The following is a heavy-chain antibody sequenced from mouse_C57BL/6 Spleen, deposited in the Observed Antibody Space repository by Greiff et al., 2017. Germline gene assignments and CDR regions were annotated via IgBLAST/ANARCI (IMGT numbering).Heavy chain of an antibody. V-gene: IGHV1-54*01. J-gene: IGHJ3*01. CDR2: INPGSGGT. CDR3: ARRAYYSNSPGCAY. Sequence: VQLQQSGAELVRPGTSVKVSCKASGYAFTNYLIEWVKQRPGQGLEWIGVINPGSGGTNYNEKFKGKATLTADKSSSTAYMQLSSLTSEDSAVYFCARRAYYSNSPGCAYWGQGTLVTVSA. CDR1: GYAFTNYL. D-gene: IGHD2-5*01.